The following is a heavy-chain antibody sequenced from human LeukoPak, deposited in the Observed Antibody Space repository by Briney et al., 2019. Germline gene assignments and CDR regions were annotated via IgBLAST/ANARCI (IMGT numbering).Heavy chain of an antibody. J-gene: IGHJ5*02. CDR3: ATDFYDST. CDR2: IRSNSDGGTI. D-gene: IGHD3-22*01. Sequence: PGGSLRLSCAASGFTFSAYAMSWVRQAPGKGLEWVGRIRSNSDGGTIDYAAPVKGRFTLSRDDSKTTLYLQMNSQQTEDTAVYYCATDFYDSTWGQGTLVTVSS. CDR1: GFTFSAYA. V-gene: IGHV3-15*01.